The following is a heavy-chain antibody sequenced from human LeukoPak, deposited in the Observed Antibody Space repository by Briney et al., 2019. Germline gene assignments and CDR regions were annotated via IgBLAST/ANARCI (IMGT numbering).Heavy chain of an antibody. J-gene: IGHJ4*02. CDR1: GFTFSDYY. CDR2: ISSTGSTK. CDR3: ARGRARATPSFDY. Sequence: GGSLRLSCAASGFTFSDYYMSWIRQAPGKGLEWVSYISSTGSTKYCADSVKGRFTISRDNAKNSLYLQVNSLAADDTAVYYCARGRARATPSFDYWGQGTLVTVSS. V-gene: IGHV3-11*01.